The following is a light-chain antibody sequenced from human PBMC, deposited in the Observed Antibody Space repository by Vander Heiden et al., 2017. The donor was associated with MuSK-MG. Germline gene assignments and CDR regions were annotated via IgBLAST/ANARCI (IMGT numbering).Light chain of an antibody. V-gene: IGKV1-5*01. CDR3: QQDNSYPWT. Sequence: DIEMTQSPSTLSASVGDRVTITCRASQSISSWLAWYQQKPGQAPNLLMYDAASLESGVPSRFSGSGSGTEFTLTISSLQPDDFATYYCQQDNSYPWTFGQGTKVEIK. CDR2: DAA. CDR1: QSISSW. J-gene: IGKJ1*01.